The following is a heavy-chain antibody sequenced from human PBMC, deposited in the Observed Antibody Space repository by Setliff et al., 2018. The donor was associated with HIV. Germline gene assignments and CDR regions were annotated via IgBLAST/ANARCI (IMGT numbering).Heavy chain of an antibody. CDR2: VNAGGST. CDR1: GGSFSGYY. CDR3: ARATGPTYYFDF. V-gene: IGHV4-34*01. J-gene: IGHJ4*01. Sequence: SETLSLTCAVYGGSFSGYYWSWVRQSPGEGLEWIGEVNAGGSTNYNPSLKSRVTISMDTSKNQFSLRVTSVTAADTAFYFCARATGPTYYFDFWGHGNLVTVSS.